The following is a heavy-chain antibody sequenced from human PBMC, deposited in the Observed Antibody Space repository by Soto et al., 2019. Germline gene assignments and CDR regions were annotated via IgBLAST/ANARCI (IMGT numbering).Heavy chain of an antibody. V-gene: IGHV2-26*01. CDR2: IFSNDEK. Sequence: KESGPVLVKPTETLTLTCTVSGFSLSNARMGVSWIRQPPVKALEWLAHIFSNDEKSYSTSLKSRLTISKDTSKSQVVLTMTNMDPVDTATYFCARNTLLGPEDYYMDVWGKGTTVTVSS. D-gene: IGHD2-21*01. CDR3: ARNTLLGPEDYYMDV. CDR1: GFSLSNARMG. J-gene: IGHJ6*03.